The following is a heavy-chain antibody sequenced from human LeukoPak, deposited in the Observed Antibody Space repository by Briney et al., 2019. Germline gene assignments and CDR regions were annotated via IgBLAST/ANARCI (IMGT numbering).Heavy chain of an antibody. V-gene: IGHV1-2*02. J-gene: IGHJ4*02. CDR1: GFPFTGYY. Sequence: ASVKVSCKASGFPFTGYYMHWVRHAPGLGLEWMGWINPNSGGTNYAQKFQGRVTMTRDTSSSTAYMELSSLRSDDTAVYYCARDWQYYDNIWGSYRHFHCWGQGTLVTVSS. D-gene: IGHD3-16*02. CDR3: ARDWQYYDNIWGSYRHFHC. CDR2: INPNSGGT.